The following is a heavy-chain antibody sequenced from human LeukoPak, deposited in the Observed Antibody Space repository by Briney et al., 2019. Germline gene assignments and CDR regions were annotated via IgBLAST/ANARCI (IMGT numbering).Heavy chain of an antibody. Sequence: ASVKVSCKATGYTFTGYYMHWVRQAPGQGLEWMGWINPNSGGTNYAQKFQGRVTMTRDTSISTAYMELSRLRSDDTAVYYCATTNPAVYYYYYMDVWGKGTTVTVSS. V-gene: IGHV1-2*02. CDR1: GYTFTGYY. J-gene: IGHJ6*03. CDR2: INPNSGGT. CDR3: ATTNPAVYYYYYMDV. D-gene: IGHD1-14*01.